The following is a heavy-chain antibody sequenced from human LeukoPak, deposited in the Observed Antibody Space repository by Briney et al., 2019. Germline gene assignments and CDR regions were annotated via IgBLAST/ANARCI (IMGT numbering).Heavy chain of an antibody. V-gene: IGHV4-34*01. CDR2: INHSGST. Sequence: SETLSLTCAVYGGSFSGYYWSWIRQPPGKGLEWIGEINHSGSTNYNPSLRSRVTISVDTSKNQFSLKLSSVTAADTAVYYCARGRYGSALDYWGQGTLVTVSS. CDR3: ARGRYGSALDY. J-gene: IGHJ4*02. D-gene: IGHD3-10*01. CDR1: GGSFSGYY.